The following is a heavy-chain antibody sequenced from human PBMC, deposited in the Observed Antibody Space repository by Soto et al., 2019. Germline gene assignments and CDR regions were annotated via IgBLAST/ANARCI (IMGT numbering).Heavy chain of an antibody. V-gene: IGHV3-11*06. CDR3: VRDIARVGDTYYYDY. Sequence: LRLSCEASGFSLSYYYMSWIRQAPGQGLEWLSYISSSSGDTNYADSVRGRFTISRDNAKNSLYLQMNGLRAEDTAVYYCVRDIARVGDTYYYDYWGRGALVTVSS. CDR1: GFSLSYYY. J-gene: IGHJ4*02. D-gene: IGHD1-26*01. CDR2: ISSSSGDT.